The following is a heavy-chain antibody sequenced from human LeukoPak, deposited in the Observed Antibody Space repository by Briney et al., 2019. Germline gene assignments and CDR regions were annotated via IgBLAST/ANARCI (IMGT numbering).Heavy chain of an antibody. V-gene: IGHV1-18*01. CDR1: GYTFINYG. CDR3: VRDWEWKAARNLFDP. D-gene: IGHD6-6*01. Sequence: ASVKVSCKASGYTFINYGISWVRQARGQGLEWMGWTSGDNVNTYYAQKFLGRVIMTTDISTTTAYMELRSLRPDNTAVYYCVRDWEWKAARNLFDPWGQGTRVTVSS. CDR2: TSGDNVNT. J-gene: IGHJ5*02.